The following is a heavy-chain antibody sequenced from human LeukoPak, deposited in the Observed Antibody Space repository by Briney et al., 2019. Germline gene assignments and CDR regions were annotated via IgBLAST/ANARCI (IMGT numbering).Heavy chain of an antibody. CDR3: AKHEPGGYSYGYPPFHY. CDR2: ISGSGGST. J-gene: IGHJ4*02. V-gene: IGHV3-23*01. D-gene: IGHD5-18*01. CDR1: GFTFSSYA. Sequence: GGSLRLSCAASGFTFSSYAMRWVRQAPGKGLEGVSAISGSGGSTYYADSLKRRYTISRHNSKNTLYLQMNSLRAEDTAVYYCAKHEPGGYSYGYPPFHYWGQGTLVTVSS.